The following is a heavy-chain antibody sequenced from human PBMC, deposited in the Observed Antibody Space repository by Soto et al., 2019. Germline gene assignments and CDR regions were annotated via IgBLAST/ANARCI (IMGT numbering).Heavy chain of an antibody. J-gene: IGHJ4*01. CDR2: ISYDGSNK. D-gene: IGHD3-22*01. V-gene: IGHV3-30*18. Sequence: QVQLVESGGGVVQPGRSLRLSCAASGFTFSSYGMHWVRRAPGKGLEGVAVISYDGSNKYYADSVKGRFTISRDNSKNTLYLQMNSLRAEDTAEYYCAKAMIVTTPYYFDYWGHVTLVTVSS. CDR3: AKAMIVTTPYYFDY. CDR1: GFTFSSYG.